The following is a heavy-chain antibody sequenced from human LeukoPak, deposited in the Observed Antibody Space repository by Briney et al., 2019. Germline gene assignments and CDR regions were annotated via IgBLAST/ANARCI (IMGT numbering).Heavy chain of an antibody. CDR1: RDSISSYY. CDR2: INYSGST. V-gene: IGHV4-59*01. J-gene: IGHJ4*02. D-gene: IGHD4-17*01. Sequence: SETLSLTCTVSRDSISSYYWSWIRQPPGKGLEWIGYINYSGSTNYNPSLKSRVTTSVDTSTNQFSLKLRSVPAADTAMYYCAREGRQDYAYFAHWGQGSLVTVSS. CDR3: AREGRQDYAYFAH.